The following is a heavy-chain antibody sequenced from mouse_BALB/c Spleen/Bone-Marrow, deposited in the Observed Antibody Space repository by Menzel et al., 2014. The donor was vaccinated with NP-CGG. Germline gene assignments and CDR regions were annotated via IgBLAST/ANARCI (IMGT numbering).Heavy chain of an antibody. J-gene: IGHJ1*01. D-gene: IGHD1-1*01. Sequence: VQLKESGGGLVKPGGSLKLSCAASGFTFSSYAMSWVRQTPEKRLEWVATISSGGSYTYYPDSVKGRFTISRDNAKNTLYLQMSSLRSEDTAMYYCARPPYYGSSEWYCDVWGAGTTVTVSS. CDR3: ARPPYYGSSEWYCDV. CDR2: ISSGGSYT. CDR1: GFTFSSYA. V-gene: IGHV5-9-3*01.